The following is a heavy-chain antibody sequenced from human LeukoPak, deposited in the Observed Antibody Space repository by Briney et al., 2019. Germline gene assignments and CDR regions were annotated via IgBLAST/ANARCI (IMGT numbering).Heavy chain of an antibody. Sequence: GGSLRLSCAASGFTVSSNYMSWVRQAPGKGLEWVSVIYSGGSTYYADSVKGRFTISRDNSKNTLYLQMNSLRAEDTAVYYCARDREDIVVVPAASYYYYYYMDVWGKGTTVTISS. V-gene: IGHV3-53*01. J-gene: IGHJ6*03. D-gene: IGHD2-2*01. CDR1: GFTVSSNY. CDR3: ARDREDIVVVPAASYYYYYYMDV. CDR2: IYSGGST.